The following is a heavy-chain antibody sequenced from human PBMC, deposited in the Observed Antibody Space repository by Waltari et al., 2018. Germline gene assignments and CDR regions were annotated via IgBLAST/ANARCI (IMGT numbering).Heavy chain of an antibody. D-gene: IGHD6-13*01. V-gene: IGHV4-34*04. CDR3: ARALRPPIAAAASQLDY. J-gene: IGHJ4*02. CDR1: GGSFSGYY. CDR2: INHRGST. Sequence: QVQLQQWGAGLLKPSETLSLTCAVYGGSFSGYYWSWIRQPPGKGLEWIGEINHRGSTTNTPPLRGRDPISVDPSKNQFPRKLSSVPAADTAVYYCARALRPPIAAAASQLDYWGQGTLVTVSS.